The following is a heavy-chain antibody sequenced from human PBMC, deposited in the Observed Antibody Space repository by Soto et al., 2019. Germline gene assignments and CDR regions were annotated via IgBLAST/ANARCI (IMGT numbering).Heavy chain of an antibody. CDR3: ARDLSYYADDC. D-gene: IGHD1-26*01. Sequence: QVQLVESGGGGVQPGRSLRLSCAASGFTFSSHGMHWVRQAPGKGLEWVAVIWFDGSKQHYADSVKGRFTISRDDSKQTLYLEMNSLRAEDTGVYYCARDLSYYADDCWGQGTLVTVSS. CDR1: GFTFSSHG. J-gene: IGHJ4*02. V-gene: IGHV3-33*01. CDR2: IWFDGSKQ.